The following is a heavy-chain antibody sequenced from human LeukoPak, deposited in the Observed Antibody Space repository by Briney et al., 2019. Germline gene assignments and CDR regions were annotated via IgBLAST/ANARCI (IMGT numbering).Heavy chain of an antibody. CDR2: IYSGGSS. D-gene: IGHD2-15*01. CDR3: ATARGVFDI. V-gene: IGHV3-66*01. J-gene: IGHJ3*02. Sequence: GGSLRLSCAASGFTVSSNYMTWVRQAPGKGLEWVSVIYSGGSSYYTDSVKGRFTISRDNSKNTLYLQMNNLRAEDTAVYYCATARGVFDIWGQGTMVTVSS. CDR1: GFTVSSNY.